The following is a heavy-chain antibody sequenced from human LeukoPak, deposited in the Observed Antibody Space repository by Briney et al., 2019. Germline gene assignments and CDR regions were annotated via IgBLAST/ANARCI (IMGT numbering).Heavy chain of an antibody. D-gene: IGHD1-20*01. V-gene: IGHV4-39*01. Sequence: SETLSLTCTVSGGSISSSSYYWGWIRQPPGKGLEWIGSIYYSESTYYNPSLKSRVTISVDTSKNQFSLKLSSVTAADTAVYYCARHPYNWRNDGKRVLNWFDPWGQGTLVTVSS. CDR2: IYYSEST. CDR3: ARHPYNWRNDGKRVLNWFDP. CDR1: GGSISSSSYY. J-gene: IGHJ5*02.